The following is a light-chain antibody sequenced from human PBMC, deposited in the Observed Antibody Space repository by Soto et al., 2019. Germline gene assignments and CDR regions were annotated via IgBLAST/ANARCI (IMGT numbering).Light chain of an antibody. J-gene: IGLJ1*01. CDR1: SSDVGGYDY. CDR3: CSYAGNHDYV. CDR2: EVT. V-gene: IGLV2-8*01. Sequence: QSALTEPPSASVSPGQSVAISSTGTSSDVGGYDYVSWYQQHPGKAPKLMIYEVTKRPSGVPDRFSGSKSGNTASLTVSGLQAEDEADYYCCSYAGNHDYVFGTGTKVTVL.